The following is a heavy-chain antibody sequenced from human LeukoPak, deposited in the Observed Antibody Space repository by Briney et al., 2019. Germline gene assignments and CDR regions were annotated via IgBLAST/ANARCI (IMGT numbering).Heavy chain of an antibody. V-gene: IGHV4-39*07. CDR2: IYYSGST. Sequence: SETLSLTCTVSGDSISSSSYYWGWIRQPPGKGLEWIGSIYYSGSTYYNPSLKSRVTISVDTSKNQFSLKLSSVTAADTAVYYCARARHSSSWYDIWGQGTMVTVSS. CDR3: ARARHSSSWYDI. J-gene: IGHJ3*02. D-gene: IGHD6-13*01. CDR1: GDSISSSSYY.